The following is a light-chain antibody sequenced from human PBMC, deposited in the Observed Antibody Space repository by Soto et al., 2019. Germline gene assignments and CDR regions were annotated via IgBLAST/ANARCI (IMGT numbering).Light chain of an antibody. CDR3: QTWDNIAV. CDR2: EDD. J-gene: IGLJ2*01. Sequence: SYELTQPPAVSVSPGQTASITCSGDNLGTKYASWYQQKAGRSPVLVIYEDDRRPSGIPERFSGSNSGNTATLTISGTQAMDEADNYCQTWDNIAVFGGGTKLTVI. V-gene: IGLV3-1*01. CDR1: NLGTKY.